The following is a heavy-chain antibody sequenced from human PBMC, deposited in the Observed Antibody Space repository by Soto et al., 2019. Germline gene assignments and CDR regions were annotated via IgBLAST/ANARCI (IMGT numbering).Heavy chain of an antibody. CDR1: KFTFTNYW. Sequence: GGSLTLSCSASKFTFTNYWMHWVRQAPGKGLMWVSRINSDGTRTAYADSVKGRFTISRDNTKDTVFLYMDDVRAEYTAVYYCARVATGSYDWFDPWGQGTLVTVSS. D-gene: IGHD1-26*01. V-gene: IGHV3-74*01. J-gene: IGHJ5*02. CDR3: ARVATGSYDWFDP. CDR2: INSDGTRT.